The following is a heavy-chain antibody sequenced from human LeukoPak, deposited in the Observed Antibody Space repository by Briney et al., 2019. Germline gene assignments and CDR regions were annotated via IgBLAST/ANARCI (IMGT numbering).Heavy chain of an antibody. Sequence: SETLSLSCTVSGGSLSTYYWSWIRQPPGTGLEWLGYIYHSGGTKYNPSLKRGVTMSLDTSTNNFSLMVSSVTAADTPAEYYARGVGETRYFDQGGQGNLVPVSS. CDR3: ARGVGETRYFDQ. J-gene: IGHJ4*02. D-gene: IGHD1-26*01. CDR2: IYHSGGT. CDR1: GGSLSTYY. V-gene: IGHV4-59*01.